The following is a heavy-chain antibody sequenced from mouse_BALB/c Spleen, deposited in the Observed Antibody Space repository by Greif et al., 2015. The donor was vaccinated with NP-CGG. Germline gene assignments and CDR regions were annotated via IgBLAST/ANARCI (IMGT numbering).Heavy chain of an antibody. CDR3: ARRRGDGYIYAMDY. Sequence: QVQLQQSGAELVRPGTSVKVSCKASGYAFTNYLIEWVKQRPGQGLEWIGVINPGSGGTNYNEKFKGKATLTADKSSSTAYMQLSSLTSDDSAVYFCARRRGDGYIYAMDYWGQGTSVTVSS. CDR1: GYAFTNYL. CDR2: INPGSGGT. J-gene: IGHJ4*01. V-gene: IGHV1-54*01. D-gene: IGHD2-3*01.